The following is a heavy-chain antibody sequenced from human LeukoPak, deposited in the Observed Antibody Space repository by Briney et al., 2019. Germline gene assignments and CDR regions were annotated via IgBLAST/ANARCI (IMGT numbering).Heavy chain of an antibody. CDR3: ARLFYDSGDY. CDR1: GGSISSYY. Sequence: SETLSLTCTVSGGSISSYYWSWIRQPPGKGPEWIGYIYYSGSTNYNPSLKSRVTISVDTSKNQFSLKLSSVTAADTAVYYCARLFYDSGDYWGQGTLVTVSS. D-gene: IGHD3-3*01. V-gene: IGHV4-59*08. J-gene: IGHJ4*02. CDR2: IYYSGST.